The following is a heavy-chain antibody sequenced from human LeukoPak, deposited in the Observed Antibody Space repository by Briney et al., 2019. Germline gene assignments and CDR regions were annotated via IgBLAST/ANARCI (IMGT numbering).Heavy chain of an antibody. V-gene: IGHV4-61*02. J-gene: IGHJ4*02. CDR2: IYTSGST. CDR1: GGSISSGSYY. CDR3: AREGRYYYDSSGYETAT. D-gene: IGHD3-22*01. Sequence: SETLSLTCTVSGGSISSGSYYWSWIRQPPGKGLEWIGRIYTSGSTNYNPSLKSRVTISVDTSKNQFSLKLSSVTAADTAVYYCAREGRYYYDSSGYETATWGQGTLVPVSS.